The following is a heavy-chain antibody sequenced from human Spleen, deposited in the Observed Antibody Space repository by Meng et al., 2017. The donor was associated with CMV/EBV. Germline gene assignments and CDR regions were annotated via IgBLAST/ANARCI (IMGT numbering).Heavy chain of an antibody. CDR1: GFTFTSSA. Sequence: SVKVSCKASGFTFTSSAVQWVRQARGQRLEWIGWIVVGSGNTNYAQKFQERVTITRDMSTSTAYMELSSLRSEDTAVYYCAKDGVAASGRVAPGGSTLDYWGQGTLVTVSS. V-gene: IGHV1-58*01. CDR3: AKDGVAASGRVAPGGSTLDY. J-gene: IGHJ4*02. D-gene: IGHD1-26*01. CDR2: IVVGSGNT.